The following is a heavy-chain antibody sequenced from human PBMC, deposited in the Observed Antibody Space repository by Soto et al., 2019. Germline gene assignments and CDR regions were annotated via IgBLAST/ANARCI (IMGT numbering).Heavy chain of an antibody. CDR3: ASSSGDLDVYGMDI. CDR2: VTGGGHTT. J-gene: IGHJ6*02. V-gene: IGHV3-23*01. CDR1: GFTFSRYA. D-gene: IGHD3-10*01. Sequence: GGSLRLSCAASGFTFSRYAMSWVRQAPGRGLEWVSTVTGGGHTTYNADSVNGRFTISRDNSKNTLYLQMNNLRAEDTAIYYCASSSGDLDVYGMDIWGPGTTVTVSS.